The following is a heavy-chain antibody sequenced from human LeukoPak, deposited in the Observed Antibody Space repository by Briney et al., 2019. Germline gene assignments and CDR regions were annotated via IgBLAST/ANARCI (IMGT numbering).Heavy chain of an antibody. CDR2: IYYSGST. D-gene: IGHD2-15*01. CDR1: GGSISSYY. J-gene: IGHJ3*02. V-gene: IGHV4-59*01. CDR3: ARGRGYCGGGSCYDAFDI. Sequence: PSETLSLTCTVSGGSISSYYWSWIRQPPGKGLEWIGYIYYSGSTNYNPSLKSRVTISVDTSKNQFSLKLSSVTAADTAVYYCARGRGYCGGGSCYDAFDIWGQGTMVTVSS.